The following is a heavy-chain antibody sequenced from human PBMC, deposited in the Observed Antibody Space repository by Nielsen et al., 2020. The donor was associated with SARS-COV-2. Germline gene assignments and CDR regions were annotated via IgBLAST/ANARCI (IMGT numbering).Heavy chain of an antibody. CDR1: GYTFTGYY. CDR2: INPNSGGT. J-gene: IGHJ5*02. CDR3: AREGAVAASNWFDP. Sequence: ASVKVTCKASGYTFTGYYMHWVRQAPGQGLEGMGRINPNSGGTNYAQKFQGRVTMTRDTSISTAYMELSRLRSDDTAVYYCAREGAVAASNWFDPWGQGTLVTVSS. D-gene: IGHD6-19*01. V-gene: IGHV1-2*06.